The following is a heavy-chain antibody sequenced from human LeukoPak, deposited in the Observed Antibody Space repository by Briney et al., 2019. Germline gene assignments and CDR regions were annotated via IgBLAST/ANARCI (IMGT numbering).Heavy chain of an antibody. CDR3: AGNYYDSSGYPDAFDI. D-gene: IGHD3-22*01. CDR2: ISAYNGNT. Sequence: ASVKVSCKASGYTFTSYGISWVRQAPGQGLEWMGWISAYNGNTNYAQKLQGRVTMTTDTSTSTAYMELRSLRSDDTAVYYCAGNYYDSSGYPDAFDIWGQGTMVTVSS. CDR1: GYTFTSYG. V-gene: IGHV1-18*01. J-gene: IGHJ3*02.